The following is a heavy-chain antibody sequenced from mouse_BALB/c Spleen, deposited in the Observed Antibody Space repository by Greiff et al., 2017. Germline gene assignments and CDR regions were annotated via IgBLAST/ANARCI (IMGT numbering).Heavy chain of an antibody. J-gene: IGHJ4*01. D-gene: IGHD2-2*01. Sequence: QVHVKQSGAELAKPGASVKMSCKASGYTFTSYWMHWVKQRPGQGLEWIGYINPSTGYTEYNQKFKDKATLTADKSSSTAYMQLSSLTSEDSAVYYCARYGYDGGDYYAMDYWGQGTSVTVSS. V-gene: IGHV1-7*01. CDR1: GYTFTSYW. CDR3: ARYGYDGGDYYAMDY. CDR2: INPSTGYT.